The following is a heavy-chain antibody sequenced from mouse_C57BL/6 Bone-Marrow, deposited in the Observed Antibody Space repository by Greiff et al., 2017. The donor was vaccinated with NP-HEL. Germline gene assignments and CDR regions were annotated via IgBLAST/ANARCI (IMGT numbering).Heavy chain of an antibody. D-gene: IGHD3-1*01. CDR3: ARRGYGRGLYAMDY. V-gene: IGHV5-15*01. CDR2: ISNLAYSI. CDR1: GFTFSDYG. Sequence: EVMLVESGGGLVQPGGSLKLSCAASGFTFSDYGMAWVRQAPRKGPEWVAFISNLAYSIYYADTVTGRFTISRENAKNTLYLEMSSLRSEDTAMYYCARRGYGRGLYAMDYWGQGTSVTVSS. J-gene: IGHJ4*01.